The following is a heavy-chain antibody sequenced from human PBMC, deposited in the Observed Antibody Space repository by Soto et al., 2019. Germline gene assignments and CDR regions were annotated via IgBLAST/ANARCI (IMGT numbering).Heavy chain of an antibody. J-gene: IGHJ4*02. CDR3: TTDRRYQLLWRY. Sequence: PGGSLRLSCAASGFTFSNAWMSWVRQAPGKGLEWVGRIKSKTDGGTTDYAAPVKGRFTISRDDSKNTLYLQMNSLKTEDTAVYYCTTDRRYQLLWRYWGQGTLVTVSS. CDR2: IKSKTDGGTT. D-gene: IGHD2-2*01. V-gene: IGHV3-15*01. CDR1: GFTFSNAW.